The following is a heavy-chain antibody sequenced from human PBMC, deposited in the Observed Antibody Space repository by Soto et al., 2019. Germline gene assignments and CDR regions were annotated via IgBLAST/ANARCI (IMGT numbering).Heavy chain of an antibody. J-gene: IGHJ4*02. V-gene: IGHV3-23*01. D-gene: IGHD3-22*01. CDR1: GFSFSSYA. CDR3: AKDHPVIEVVKVFEY. Sequence: GGSLRLSCAASGFSFSSYAMSWVRQAPGKGLDWVSAISGSGTKTHYADSVKGRFAISRDNSKNTLYLQMNSLRAEDTAVYYCAKDHPVIEVVKVFEYWGRGALVTVSS. CDR2: ISGSGTKT.